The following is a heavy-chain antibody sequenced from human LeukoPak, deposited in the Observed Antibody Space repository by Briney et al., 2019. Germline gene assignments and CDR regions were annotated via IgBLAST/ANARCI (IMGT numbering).Heavy chain of an antibody. J-gene: IGHJ3*02. CDR2: IYHSGST. V-gene: IGHV4-30-2*01. CDR3: ARDRGGSYLGDDAFDI. D-gene: IGHD1-26*01. Sequence: SWIRQPPGKGLEWIGYIYHSGSTYYNPSLKSRVTISVDRSKNQFSLKLSSVTAADTAVYYCARDRGGSYLGDDAFDIWGQGTMVTVSS.